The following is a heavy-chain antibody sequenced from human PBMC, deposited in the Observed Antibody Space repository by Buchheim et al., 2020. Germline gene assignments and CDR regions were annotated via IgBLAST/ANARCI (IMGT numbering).Heavy chain of an antibody. D-gene: IGHD5-24*01. CDR3: ARDRLRDGYNSNWFDP. CDR2: IYYSGST. J-gene: IGHJ5*02. CDR1: GGSVSSGSYY. V-gene: IGHV4-61*01. Sequence: QVQLQESGPGLVKPSETLSLTCTVSGGSVSSGSYYWSWIRQPPGKGLGWIGYIYYSGSTNYNPSLKSRVTISVDTSKNQFSLKLSSVTAADTAVYYCARDRLRDGYNSNWFDPWGQGTL.